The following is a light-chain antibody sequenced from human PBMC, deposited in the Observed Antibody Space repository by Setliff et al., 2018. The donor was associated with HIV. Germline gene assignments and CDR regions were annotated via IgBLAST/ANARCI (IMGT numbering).Light chain of an antibody. CDR2: DVS. CDR3: CSYAGTYTDI. V-gene: IGLV2-11*01. CDR1: SSDVGAYNY. J-gene: IGLJ1*01. Sequence: QSALTQPRSVSGSPGQSVTLPCTGSSSDVGAYNYVSWYQQYPGKAPKLIIYDVSKRPSGVPDRFSGSKSGDTASLTISGLQSEDEADYYCCSYAGTYTDIFGSGTKVTVL.